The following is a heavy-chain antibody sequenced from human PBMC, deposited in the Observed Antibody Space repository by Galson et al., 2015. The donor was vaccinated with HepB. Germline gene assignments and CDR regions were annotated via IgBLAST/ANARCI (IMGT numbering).Heavy chain of an antibody. D-gene: IGHD2-8*02. CDR2: INQDGSEK. CDR1: GFTFSSYW. CDR3: TTDVYYSTYWSWLDP. J-gene: IGHJ5*02. V-gene: IGHV3-7*03. Sequence: SLRLSCAASGFTFSSYWMSWVRQAPGKGLEWVANINQDGSEKYYVDSVKGRFTISRDNAKNSLYLQMNSLRAEDTAVYYCTTDVYYSTYWSWLDPWGQGTLVTVSS.